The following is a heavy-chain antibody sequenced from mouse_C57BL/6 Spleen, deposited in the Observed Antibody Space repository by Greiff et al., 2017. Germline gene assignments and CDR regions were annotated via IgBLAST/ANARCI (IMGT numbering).Heavy chain of an antibody. CDR3: ARERGGFAY. V-gene: IGHV5-4*01. J-gene: IGHJ3*01. CDR1: GFTFSSYA. CDR2: ISDGGSYT. Sequence: EVQLVESGGGLVKPGGSLKLSCAASGFTFSSYAMSWVRQTPEKRLEWVATISDGGSYTYYPDTVKGRFTISRDNAKNNLYLQMSHLKSEDTAMYYCARERGGFAYWGQGTLVTVSA.